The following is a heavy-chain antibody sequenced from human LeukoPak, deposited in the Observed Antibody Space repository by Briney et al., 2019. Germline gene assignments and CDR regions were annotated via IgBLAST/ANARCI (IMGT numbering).Heavy chain of an antibody. D-gene: IGHD4-17*01. CDR2: IYYSGTT. J-gene: IGHJ5*01. CDR3: ARSKLRLDP. CDR1: GDSISSSSDY. Sequence: SETLSLTCTVSGDSISSSSDYWGWIRQPPGKGLEWIGSIYYSGTTYYNPSLKNRVTISVDTSKNQFSLKLTSVTATDTAVYYCARSKLRLDPWGQGTLVTVSS. V-gene: IGHV4-39*01.